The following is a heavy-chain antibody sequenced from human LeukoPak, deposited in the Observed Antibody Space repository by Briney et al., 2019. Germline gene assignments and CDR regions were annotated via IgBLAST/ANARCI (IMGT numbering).Heavy chain of an antibody. CDR3: ARVPYYYDSSGETPDAFDI. Sequence: ASVKVSCKASGGTFSSYAISWVRQAPGQGLEWMGIINPSGGSTSYAQKFQGRVTMTRDTSTSTVYMELSSLRSEDTAVYYCARVPYYYDSSGETPDAFDIWGQGIMVTVSS. J-gene: IGHJ3*02. D-gene: IGHD3-22*01. CDR2: INPSGGST. V-gene: IGHV1-46*01. CDR1: GGTFSSYA.